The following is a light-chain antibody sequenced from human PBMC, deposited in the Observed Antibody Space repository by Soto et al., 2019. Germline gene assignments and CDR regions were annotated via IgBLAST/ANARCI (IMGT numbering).Light chain of an antibody. CDR3: SSWTSSTNQV. Sequence: QSVLAQPASVSGSLGQSITISCTGTSSDVGGYNFVSWYQQHPGKAPKLMIYEVNNRPSGVSNRFSGSKSGNTASLTISGLQAEDEADYYCSSWTSSTNQVLGGGTKLTVL. V-gene: IGLV2-14*01. CDR2: EVN. CDR1: SSDVGGYNF. J-gene: IGLJ3*02.